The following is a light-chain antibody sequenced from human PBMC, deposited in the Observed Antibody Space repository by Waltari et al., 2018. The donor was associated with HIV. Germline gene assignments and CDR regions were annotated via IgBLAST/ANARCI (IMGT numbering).Light chain of an antibody. V-gene: IGKV4-1*01. J-gene: IGKJ4*01. CDR1: QSLLHKSNSNNF. CDR2: WAS. CDR3: QQFYNSPVT. Sequence: DIVMTQSPGPLAVSLGERATIHCKSSQSLLHKSNSNNFLHWYQQKPGQSPKLLIYWASTRESGVPDRFSGSGSGTDFSLTITRLQTDDVAIYYCQQFYNSPVTFGGGTRVDI.